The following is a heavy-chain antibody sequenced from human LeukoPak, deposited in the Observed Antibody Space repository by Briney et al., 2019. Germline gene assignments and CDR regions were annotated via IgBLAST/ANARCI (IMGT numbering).Heavy chain of an antibody. D-gene: IGHD5-12*01. CDR3: AKHVYSGYDFVLNGWFDP. Sequence: GGSLRLSCAASGFTFSSYGMSWVRQAPGKGLEWVSVISGGGGSTYYADSVKGRFTISRDNFKNTLYLQMNSLRAEDTAVYYCAKHVYSGYDFVLNGWFDPWGQGTLVTVSS. J-gene: IGHJ5*02. CDR1: GFTFSSYG. CDR2: ISGGGGST. V-gene: IGHV3-23*01.